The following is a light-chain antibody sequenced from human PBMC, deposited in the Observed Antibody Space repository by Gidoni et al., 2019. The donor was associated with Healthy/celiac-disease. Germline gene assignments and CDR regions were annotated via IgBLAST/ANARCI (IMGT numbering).Light chain of an antibody. Sequence: DIQMTQSPSTLSASVGDRVTITCRASQLISSWLAWYQQKPGKAPKLLIYYASSLESGVPSRFSGSGSGTEFTLTISSLQPDDFATYYCQQYNSYSRTFGQGTKVEIK. CDR3: QQYNSYSRT. CDR1: QLISSW. J-gene: IGKJ1*01. V-gene: IGKV1-5*01. CDR2: YAS.